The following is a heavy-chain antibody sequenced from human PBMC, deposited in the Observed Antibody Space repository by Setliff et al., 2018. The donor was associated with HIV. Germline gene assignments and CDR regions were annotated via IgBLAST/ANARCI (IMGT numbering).Heavy chain of an antibody. D-gene: IGHD5-12*01. Sequence: LSLTCTVSGGSISRFPYYWTWIRHHPERGLEWIGYIYYNGITYYSPSLRSRVTISIDTSRNEFSLKLSSVTAADTATYYCARASSGYESRGLFDYWGQGMLVTVSS. CDR1: GGSISRFPYY. CDR2: IYYNGIT. CDR3: ARASSGYESRGLFDY. V-gene: IGHV4-31*03. J-gene: IGHJ4*02.